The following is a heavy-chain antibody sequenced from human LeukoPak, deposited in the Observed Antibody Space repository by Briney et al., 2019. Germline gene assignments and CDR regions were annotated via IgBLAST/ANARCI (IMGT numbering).Heavy chain of an antibody. CDR1: GGSISSSSYY. V-gene: IGHV4-39*01. Sequence: SETLSLTCTVSGGSISSSSYYWGWIRQPPGKGLEWIGSIYYSGSTYYSPSLKSRVTISVDTSKNQFSLKLSSVTAADTAVYYCARRGRRGSGSSWGQGTLVTVSS. CDR3: ARRGRRGSGSS. CDR2: IYYSGST. D-gene: IGHD3-10*01. J-gene: IGHJ5*02.